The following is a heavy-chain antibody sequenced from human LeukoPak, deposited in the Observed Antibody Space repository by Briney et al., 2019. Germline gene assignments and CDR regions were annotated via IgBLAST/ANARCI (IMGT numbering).Heavy chain of an antibody. J-gene: IGHJ4*02. V-gene: IGHV5-51*01. CDR2: IYPGDSDT. Sequence: GESLKISCQGSGYSFSNYWIGWVRQMPGKGLEWMGIIYPGDSDTRYSPSFQGQVTISADKSISTAYLQWSGLKASDTAMYYCARRASGSGNFYNPHFDYWGQGTLVTVSS. CDR1: GYSFSNYW. CDR3: ARRASGSGNFYNPHFDY. D-gene: IGHD3-10*01.